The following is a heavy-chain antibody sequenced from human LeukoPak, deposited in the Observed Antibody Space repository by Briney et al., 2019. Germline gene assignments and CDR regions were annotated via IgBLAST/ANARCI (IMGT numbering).Heavy chain of an antibody. D-gene: IGHD3-22*01. CDR1: GFTFSSYS. J-gene: IGHJ1*01. Sequence: GSLRLSCAASGFTFSSYSMNWVRQAPGRGLEWVSSISSSSSYIYYADSVKGRFTISRDNAKNSLYLQMNSLRAEDTAVYYCARALLRSGYYYEYFQHWGQGTLVTVSS. CDR2: ISSSSSYI. CDR3: ARALLRSGYYYEYFQH. V-gene: IGHV3-21*01.